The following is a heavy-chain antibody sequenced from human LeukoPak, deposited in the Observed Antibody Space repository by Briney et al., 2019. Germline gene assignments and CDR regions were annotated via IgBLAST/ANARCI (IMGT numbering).Heavy chain of an antibody. D-gene: IGHD1-26*01. J-gene: IGHJ3*02. CDR3: ARGGGRTRSDAFDI. CDR1: GFTFCSYE. V-gene: IGHV3-48*03. Sequence: PGGSLRLSCAASGFTFCSYEMNWVRQAPGKGLEWVSYISSSGSTIYHADSVKGRFTISRDNAKNSLYLQMNSVRAEETAVYYCARGGGRTRSDAFDIWGQGTMVTVSS. CDR2: ISSSGSTI.